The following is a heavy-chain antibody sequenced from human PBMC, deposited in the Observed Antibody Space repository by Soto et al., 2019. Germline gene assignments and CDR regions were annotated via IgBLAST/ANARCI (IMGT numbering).Heavy chain of an antibody. CDR1: GYTFTGYY. V-gene: IGHV1-2*04. CDR2: INPNSGGT. Sequence: ASVKVSCKASGYTFTGYYMHWVLQAPGEGLEWMGWINPNSGGTNYAQKFQGWVTMTRDTSISTAYMELSRLRSDDTAVYYCARNEVYSSSWYSMNYGMDVWGQGTTVTVSS. CDR3: ARNEVYSSSWYSMNYGMDV. D-gene: IGHD6-13*01. J-gene: IGHJ6*02.